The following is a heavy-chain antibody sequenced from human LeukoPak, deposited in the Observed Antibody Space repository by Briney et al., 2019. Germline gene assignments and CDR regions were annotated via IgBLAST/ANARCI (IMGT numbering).Heavy chain of an antibody. CDR1: GFNFTTYS. V-gene: IGHV3-48*02. Sequence: GGSLRLSCAASGFNFTTYSMNWVRQAPGKGLEWVSYITSSTSTIYYADSVKGRFTISRDNAKNSLYLQMNSLRDEDTAVYYCARDYRSSSGRAFDIWGQGTMVTVSS. J-gene: IGHJ3*02. D-gene: IGHD6-13*01. CDR3: ARDYRSSSGRAFDI. CDR2: ITSSTSTI.